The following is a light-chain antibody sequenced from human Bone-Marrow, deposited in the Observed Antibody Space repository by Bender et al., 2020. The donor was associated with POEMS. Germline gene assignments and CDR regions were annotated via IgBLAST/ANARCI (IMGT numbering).Light chain of an antibody. Sequence: QSALTQPRSVSGSPGQSVTISCTGTSSDVGGYNYVSWYQQHPGKAPKLMIYDVTERPSGVPDRFSGSKSGNTASLTISGLQAEDEADYYCCSYAGTYTYVVLGEGTKLTVL. V-gene: IGLV2-11*01. J-gene: IGLJ2*01. CDR1: SSDVGGYNY. CDR2: DVT. CDR3: CSYAGTYTYVV.